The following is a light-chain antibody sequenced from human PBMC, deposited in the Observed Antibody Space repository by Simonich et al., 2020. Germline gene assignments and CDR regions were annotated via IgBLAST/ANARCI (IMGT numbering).Light chain of an antibody. Sequence: DIVMTQSPDSLAVSLGERATINCKSSQSVLYSSNNKNDLAGYQQKPGQPPKLLIYWATTRESGVPDRSSGSGSGTDFTLTISSLQAEDVAVYYCQQYYSTPYTFGQGTKLEIK. V-gene: IGKV4-1*01. J-gene: IGKJ2*01. CDR3: QQYYSTPYT. CDR1: QSVLYSSNNKND. CDR2: WAT.